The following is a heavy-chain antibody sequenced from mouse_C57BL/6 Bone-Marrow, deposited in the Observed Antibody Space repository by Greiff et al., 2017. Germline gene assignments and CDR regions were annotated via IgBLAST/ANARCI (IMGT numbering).Heavy chain of an antibody. CDR2: INPYNGGT. J-gene: IGHJ2*01. D-gene: IGHD1-1*01. Sequence: EVKLMESGPVLVKPGASVKMSCKASGYTFTDYYMNWVKQSHGKSLEWIGVINPYNGGTSYNQKFKGKATLTVDKSSSTAYMELNSLTSEDSAVYYCARHYGSSYYFDYWGQGTTLTVSS. CDR1: GYTFTDYY. CDR3: ARHYGSSYYFDY. V-gene: IGHV1-19*01.